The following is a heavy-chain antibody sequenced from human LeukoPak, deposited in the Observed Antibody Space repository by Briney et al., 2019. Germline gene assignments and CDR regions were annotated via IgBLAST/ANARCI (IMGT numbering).Heavy chain of an antibody. V-gene: IGHV3-23*01. D-gene: IGHD3-3*01. CDR1: GFTFSSYA. Sequence: GGSLRLSCAASGFTFSSYAMSWVRQAPGKGLEWVSAISGSGGSTYYADSVKGRFTISRDNSKNTLYLQMNSLRAEDTAVYYCAKDWGTPPVGHDFWSGYFDYWGQGTLVTVSS. CDR2: ISGSGGST. CDR3: AKDWGTPPVGHDFWSGYFDY. J-gene: IGHJ4*02.